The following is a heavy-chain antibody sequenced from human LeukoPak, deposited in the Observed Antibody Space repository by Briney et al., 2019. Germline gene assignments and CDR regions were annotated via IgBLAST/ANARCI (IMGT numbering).Heavy chain of an antibody. CDR1: GGTFSSYA. CDR3: ASRLYYYDSSGYSSFDY. CDR2: IIPIFGTA. Sequence: SVKVSCKASGGTFSSYAISWVRQAPGQGLEWMGGIIPIFGTANYAQKFQGRVTITADKSTSTAYMELSSLRSEDTAVYYCASRLYYYDSSGYSSFDYWGQGTLVTVSS. V-gene: IGHV1-69*06. J-gene: IGHJ4*02. D-gene: IGHD3-22*01.